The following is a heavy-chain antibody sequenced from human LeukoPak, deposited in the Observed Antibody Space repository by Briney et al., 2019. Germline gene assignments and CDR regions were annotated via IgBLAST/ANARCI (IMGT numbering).Heavy chain of an antibody. Sequence: SETLSLTCTVSGGSISSYYWSWIRQPPGKGLEWIGYIYYSGSTNYNPSLKSRVTISVDTSKNQFSLKLSSVTAADTAVYYCARVPGYSRNDNGDYWGQGTLVTVSS. CDR3: ARVPGYSRNDNGDY. CDR1: GGSISSYY. D-gene: IGHD6-13*01. J-gene: IGHJ4*02. CDR2: IYYSGST. V-gene: IGHV4-59*01.